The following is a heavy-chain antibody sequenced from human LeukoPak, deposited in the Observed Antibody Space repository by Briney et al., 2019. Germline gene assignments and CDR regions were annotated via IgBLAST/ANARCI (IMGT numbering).Heavy chain of an antibody. CDR2: IYPGDSDT. Sequence: GESLKISCDGSGFSITSYWIGWVRQMPGKGLEWMGIIYPGDSDTRYSPSFQGQVTISADKSISTASLQWSSLMASDTALHYCLSAYSSGVSCYSATAFDIWGQGTLVTVSS. V-gene: IGHV5-51*01. J-gene: IGHJ3*02. CDR3: LSAYSSGVSCYSATAFDI. CDR1: GFSITSYW. D-gene: IGHD2-15*01.